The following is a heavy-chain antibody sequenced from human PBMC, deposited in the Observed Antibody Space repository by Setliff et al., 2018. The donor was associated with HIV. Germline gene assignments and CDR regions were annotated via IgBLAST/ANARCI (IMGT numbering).Heavy chain of an antibody. V-gene: IGHV1-2*02. J-gene: IGHJ4*02. CDR3: ARDFALPGLRLGRYSLQSHASIDY. CDR1: GYSFSDYY. D-gene: IGHD3-10*01. CDR2: ISPKTGGT. Sequence: ASVKVSCKSSGYSFSDYYMYWVRRAPGQGLEWMGWISPKTGGTNYAQKFQGRVAMTRDTSINTVYMELSRLTSDDTSIYYCARDFALPGLRLGRYSLQSHASIDYWGQGTPVTVSS.